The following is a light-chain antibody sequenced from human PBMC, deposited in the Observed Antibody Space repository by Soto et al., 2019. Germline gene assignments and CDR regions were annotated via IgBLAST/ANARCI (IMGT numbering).Light chain of an antibody. J-gene: IGKJ4*01. Sequence: DIQLTQSPSFLSASVGDRVTITCRASQGLNSYLAWYQQKPGKAPKLLLYATSTLQSVFPSRFSGSGSGAEFTRTITSLQPEDIATYYCQQLNSYPVTFGGGTKVEIK. CDR2: ATS. CDR1: QGLNSY. V-gene: IGKV1-9*01. CDR3: QQLNSYPVT.